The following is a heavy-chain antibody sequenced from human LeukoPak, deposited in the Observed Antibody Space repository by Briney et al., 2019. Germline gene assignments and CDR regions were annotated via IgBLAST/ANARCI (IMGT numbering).Heavy chain of an antibody. J-gene: IGHJ4*02. Sequence: GASVKVSCKASGYTFTGYYMHWVRQAPGQGLEWMGWINPNSGGTNYAQKFQGRVTMTRDTSISTAYMELSNLRFEDTAVYFCATESLMVASGGDIVWHDYWGQGTQVTVSS. V-gene: IGHV1-2*02. CDR3: ATESLMVASGGDIVWHDY. CDR1: GYTFTGYY. D-gene: IGHD3-16*02. CDR2: INPNSGGT.